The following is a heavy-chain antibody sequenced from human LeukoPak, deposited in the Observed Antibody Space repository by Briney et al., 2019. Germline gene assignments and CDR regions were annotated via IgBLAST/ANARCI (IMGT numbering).Heavy chain of an antibody. V-gene: IGHV3-7*01. J-gene: IGHJ4*02. CDR3: ARDRGYSTFDY. CDR2: IKEDGSEI. D-gene: IGHD4-23*01. CDR1: AFTFRNYW. Sequence: GGSLRLSCAASAFTFRNYWMSWVRQAPGKGLEWVANIKEDGSEINYVDSVKGRFTISRDNAKNSLYLQMNSLRVDDTAVYYCARDRGYSTFDYWGQGTLATVSS.